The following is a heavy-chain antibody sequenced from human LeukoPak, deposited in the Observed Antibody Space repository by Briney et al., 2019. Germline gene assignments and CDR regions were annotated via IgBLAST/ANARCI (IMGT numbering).Heavy chain of an antibody. V-gene: IGHV4-34*01. J-gene: IGHJ5*02. CDR2: INHSGST. CDR1: GGSFSGYY. Sequence: SETLSLTCAVYGGSFSGYYWSWIRQPPGKGLEWIGEINHSGSTNYNPSLKSRVTISVDTSKNQFSLKLSSVTAADTAVHYCARGLTGSRAPYNWFDPWGQGTLVTVSS. CDR3: ARGLTGSRAPYNWFDP. D-gene: IGHD7-27*01.